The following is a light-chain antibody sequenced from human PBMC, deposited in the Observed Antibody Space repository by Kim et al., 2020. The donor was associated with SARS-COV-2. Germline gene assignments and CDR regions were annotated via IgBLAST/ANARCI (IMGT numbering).Light chain of an antibody. CDR1: QTINNK. CDR2: DAT. Sequence: SPGETATLSSRASQTINNKLVWYQQKPGQAPRLLIYDATTRATGVPARFIGSGSETDFTITISSLQSEDFAVYYCQQSNDWPPLTFGQGTKVDIK. J-gene: IGKJ1*01. V-gene: IGKV3-15*01. CDR3: QQSNDWPPLT.